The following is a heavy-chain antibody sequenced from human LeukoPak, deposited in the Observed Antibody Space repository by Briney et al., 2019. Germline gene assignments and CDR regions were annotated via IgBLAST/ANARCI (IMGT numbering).Heavy chain of an antibody. J-gene: IGHJ6*03. CDR1: GGSFSGYY. D-gene: IGHD2-2*01. Sequence: SETLSLTCAVYGGSFSGYYWSWIRQPPGKGLEWIGEINHSGSTNYNPSLKSRVTISVDTSKNQFSLKLGSVTAADTAVYYCARSEQLPDYYYYYMDVWGKGTTVTVSS. CDR3: ARSEQLPDYYYYYMDV. V-gene: IGHV4-34*01. CDR2: INHSGST.